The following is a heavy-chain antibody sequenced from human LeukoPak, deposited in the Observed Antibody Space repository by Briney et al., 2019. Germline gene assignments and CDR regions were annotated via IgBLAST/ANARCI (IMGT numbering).Heavy chain of an antibody. CDR1: GFTFSNAW. J-gene: IGHJ5*02. V-gene: IGHV4-38-2*01. D-gene: IGHD6-13*01. Sequence: GSLRLSCAASGFTFSNAWMSWVRQAPGKGLEWIGSIYHSGSTYYNPSLKSRVTISVDTSKNQFSLKLSSVTAADTAVYYCARSRLGIAAAGTGSNWFDPWGQGTLVTVSS. CDR3: ARSRLGIAAAGTGSNWFDP. CDR2: IYHSGST.